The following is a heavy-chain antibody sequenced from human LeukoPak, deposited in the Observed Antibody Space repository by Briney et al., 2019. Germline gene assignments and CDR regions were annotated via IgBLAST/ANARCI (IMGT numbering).Heavy chain of an antibody. CDR3: ARDQLGSSWFSSSDWFDP. V-gene: IGHV1-18*01. CDR2: ISAYNGNT. D-gene: IGHD6-13*01. Sequence: GASVKVSCKASGYTFTSYGISWVRQAPGQGLEWMGWISAYNGNTNYAQRLQGRVTMTTDTSTSTAYMELRSLRSDDTAVYYCARDQLGSSWFSSSDWFDPWGQGTLVTVSS. CDR1: GYTFTSYG. J-gene: IGHJ5*02.